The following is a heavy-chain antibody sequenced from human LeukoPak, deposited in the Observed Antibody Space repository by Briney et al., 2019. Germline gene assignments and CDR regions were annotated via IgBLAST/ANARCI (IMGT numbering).Heavy chain of an antibody. CDR3: AKRVSSSWYGGDY. Sequence: GGSLRLSCAASGFTFSSYAMSWVRQAPGKGLEWVSAISGSGGSTYYADSVKGRFTISRDNSKNTLYLQLNSLRAEDTAVYYCAKRVSSSWYGGDYWGQGTLVTVSS. CDR1: GFTFSSYA. V-gene: IGHV3-23*01. D-gene: IGHD6-13*01. J-gene: IGHJ4*02. CDR2: ISGSGGST.